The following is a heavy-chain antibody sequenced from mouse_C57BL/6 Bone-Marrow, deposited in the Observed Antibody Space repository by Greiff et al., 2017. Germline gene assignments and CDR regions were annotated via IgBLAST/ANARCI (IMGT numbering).Heavy chain of an antibody. CDR1: GFSFNTYA. Sequence: EVKLVESGGGLVQPKGSLKLPCAASGFSFNTYAMNWVRQAPGKGLEWVARIRSKSNNYATYYADSVKKRFTIYRDDSESMLYLQMNNLKTEDTAMYYCLRQRWFAYWGKGTLVTVSA. J-gene: IGHJ3*01. V-gene: IGHV10-1*01. CDR3: LRQRWFAY. CDR2: IRSKSNNYAT.